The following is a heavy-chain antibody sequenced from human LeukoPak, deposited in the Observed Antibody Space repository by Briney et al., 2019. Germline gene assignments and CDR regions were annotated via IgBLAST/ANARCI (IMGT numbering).Heavy chain of an antibody. J-gene: IGHJ4*02. V-gene: IGHV4-34*01. CDR2: INHSGST. CDR3: ATASWRRYSSSPFDY. Sequence: SETLSLTCAVYGGSFSGYYWSWIRQPPGKGLEWIGEINHSGSTNYNPSLKSRVTVSVDTSKNQFSLKLSSVTAADTAVYYCATASWRRYSSSPFDYWGQGTLVTVSS. CDR1: GGSFSGYY. D-gene: IGHD6-6*01.